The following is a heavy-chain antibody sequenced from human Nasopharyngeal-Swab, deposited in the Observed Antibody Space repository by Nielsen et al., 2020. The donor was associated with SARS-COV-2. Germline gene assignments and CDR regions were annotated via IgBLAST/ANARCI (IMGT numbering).Heavy chain of an antibody. V-gene: IGHV3-49*04. J-gene: IGHJ4*02. CDR2: IRSKAYGGTT. D-gene: IGHD3-3*01. Sequence: GESLKISCTASGFTFGDYAMSWVRQAPGKGLEWVGVIRSKAYGGTTEYAASVKGRFTISRDDSKSIAYLQMNSLKTEDTAVYYCTRYDFWSGYYPDYWGQGTLVTVSS. CDR1: GFTFGDYA. CDR3: TRYDFWSGYYPDY.